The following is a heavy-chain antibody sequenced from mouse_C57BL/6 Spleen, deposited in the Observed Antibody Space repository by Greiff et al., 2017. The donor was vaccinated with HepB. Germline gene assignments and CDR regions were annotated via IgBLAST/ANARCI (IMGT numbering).Heavy chain of an antibody. CDR1: GYTFTSYW. CDR3: ARENSSYIAY. Sequence: QVQLQQPGAELVKPGASVKLSCKASGYTFTSYWMHWVKQRPGRGLEWIGRIVPNSGGTKYNEKFKSKAPLTVDKPSSTAYMQLSSLTSEDSAVYYCARENSSYIAYWGQGTLVTVSA. J-gene: IGHJ3*01. D-gene: IGHD1-1*01. V-gene: IGHV1-72*01. CDR2: IVPNSGGT.